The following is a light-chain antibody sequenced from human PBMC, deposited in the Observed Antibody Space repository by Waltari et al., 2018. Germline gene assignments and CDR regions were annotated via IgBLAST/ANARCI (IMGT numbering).Light chain of an antibody. J-gene: IGLJ3*02. Sequence: QSALTQPASVSGSPGQSITNSCTGTSSAIGGYNYFSWYQEHQGRAPKLMLFDGSDRPSGVSNRFSGSYSSNTASLTISGLQADEEAEYYCSSYTSSGTPWVCGGGTKLTVL. V-gene: IGLV2-14*01. CDR1: SSAIGGYNY. CDR2: DGS. CDR3: SSYTSSGTPWV.